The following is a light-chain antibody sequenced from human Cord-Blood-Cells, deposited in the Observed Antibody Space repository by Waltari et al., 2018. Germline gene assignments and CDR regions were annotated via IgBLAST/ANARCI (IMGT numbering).Light chain of an antibody. CDR2: DAS. CDR3: QQRSNWPPYT. CDR1: QSVSSP. J-gene: IGKJ2*01. V-gene: IGKV3-11*01. Sequence: EIVLTQSPATLSLSPGEQATLSCRASQSVSSPLPCYQQNPGQAPRLLIYDASNRATGIPARFSGSGSGTDFTLTISSLEPEDFAVYYCQQRSNWPPYTFGQGTKLEIK.